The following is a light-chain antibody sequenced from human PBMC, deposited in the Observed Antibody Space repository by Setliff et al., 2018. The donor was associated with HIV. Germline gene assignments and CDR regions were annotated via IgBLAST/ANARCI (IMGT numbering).Light chain of an antibody. J-gene: IGLJ1*01. CDR2: DVS. CDR1: RSDIGTYNY. Sequence: QSALTQPASVSGSPGQSITISCTGSRSDIGTYNYVSWYQQHPGKAPKLMIYDVSNRPSGVSDRFSGSKSGNTASLTISGVQAEDEADHYCSSYTTSSTRVLGTGTKVTVL. V-gene: IGLV2-14*01. CDR3: SSYTTSSTRV.